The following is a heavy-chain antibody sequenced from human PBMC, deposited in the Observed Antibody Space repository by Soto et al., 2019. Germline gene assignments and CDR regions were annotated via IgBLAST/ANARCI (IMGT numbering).Heavy chain of an antibody. Sequence: SETLSLTCTVSGGSISSYYWSWIRQPPGKGLEWIGYIYYTGSTNSNPSLKSRVTISVDMSRNQFSLKLSSVTAADTAVYYCARGPNYDFWSGYFRGWGQGTLVTVSS. D-gene: IGHD3-3*01. CDR1: GGSISSYY. CDR2: IYYTGST. CDR3: ARGPNYDFWSGYFRG. J-gene: IGHJ4*02. V-gene: IGHV4-59*01.